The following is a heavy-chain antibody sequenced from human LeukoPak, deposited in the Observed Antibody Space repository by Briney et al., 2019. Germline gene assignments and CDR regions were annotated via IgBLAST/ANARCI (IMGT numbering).Heavy chain of an antibody. CDR3: ARRWYHSSGFRIDY. D-gene: IGHD3-22*01. CDR2: IYPGDSDT. J-gene: IGHJ4*02. CDR1: GYSFTSYW. V-gene: IGHV5-51*01. Sequence: PGESLKISCKGSGYSFTSYWIGWVRQMPGKGLEWMGIIYPGDSDTTYYSPSFQGQVTISADKSISTAYLQWSSLKASDTAMYYCARRWYHSSGFRIDYWGQGPLVTVSS.